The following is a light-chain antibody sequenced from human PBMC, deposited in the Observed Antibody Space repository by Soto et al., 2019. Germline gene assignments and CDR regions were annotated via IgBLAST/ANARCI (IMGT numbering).Light chain of an antibody. Sequence: QCPTIVYVNTGESATLSCRASQSVSSNLAWYQQKPVQAPRLLIYGASTRATGIPARFSGSGSGTEFTLTISIRQSEDFAVYYCQHDTNWPRIFGGGTKV. J-gene: IGKJ4*01. V-gene: IGKV3-15*01. CDR1: QSVSSN. CDR3: QHDTNWPRI. CDR2: GAS.